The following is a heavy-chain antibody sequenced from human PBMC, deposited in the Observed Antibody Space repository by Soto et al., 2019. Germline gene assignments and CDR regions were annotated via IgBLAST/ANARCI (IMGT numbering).Heavy chain of an antibody. Sequence: SETLSLTCAVSGGSISSSNWWSWVRQPPGKGLEWLGEIYHSGSTNYNPSLKSRVTISVDKSKNQFSLKLSSVTAADPAVYYFATRDVAVVTADVDAFDIWDQETMLTVSS. CDR2: IYHSGST. D-gene: IGHD2-21*02. CDR3: ATRDVAVVTADVDAFDI. J-gene: IGHJ3*02. V-gene: IGHV4-4*02. CDR1: GGSISSSNW.